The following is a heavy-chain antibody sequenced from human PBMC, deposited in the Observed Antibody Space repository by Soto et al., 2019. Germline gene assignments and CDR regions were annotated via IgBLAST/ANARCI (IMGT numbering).Heavy chain of an antibody. D-gene: IGHD6-6*01. Sequence: GGSLRLSCAASGFTFSSYEMNWVRQAPGKGLEWVSYISSSGSTIYYADSVKGRFTISRDKAKNSLYLQMNSLRAEDTAVYYCASYYIAARHFGMDVWGQGTTVTVSS. CDR3: ASYYIAARHFGMDV. V-gene: IGHV3-48*03. CDR2: ISSSGSTI. CDR1: GFTFSSYE. J-gene: IGHJ6*02.